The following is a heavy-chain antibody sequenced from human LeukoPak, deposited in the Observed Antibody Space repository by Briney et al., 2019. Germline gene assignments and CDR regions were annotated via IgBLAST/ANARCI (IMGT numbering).Heavy chain of an antibody. Sequence: GGSLRLSCAASGFTFSSYWMSWVRQATGKGLEWVANIKQDGSEKYYVDSVKGRFTISRDNAKNSLYLQMNSLRAEDTAVYYCARVPYDFWSADYYYYGMDVWGQGTTLTVSS. V-gene: IGHV3-7*01. D-gene: IGHD3-3*01. CDR2: IKQDGSEK. CDR3: ARVPYDFWSADYYYYGMDV. J-gene: IGHJ6*02. CDR1: GFTFSSYW.